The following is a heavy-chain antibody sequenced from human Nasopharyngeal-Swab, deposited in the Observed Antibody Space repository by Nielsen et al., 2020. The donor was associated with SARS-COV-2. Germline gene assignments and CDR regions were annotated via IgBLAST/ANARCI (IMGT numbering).Heavy chain of an antibody. Sequence: WIRQPPGKALEWLAHIFSNDEKSHSTSLKSRLTISKDTSKSQVVLTMTNMDPVDTATYSCARTLLAAGGYYYYGMDVWGQGTTVTVSS. D-gene: IGHD6-13*01. J-gene: IGHJ6*02. CDR2: IFSNDEK. CDR3: ARTLLAAGGYYYYGMDV. V-gene: IGHV2-26*01.